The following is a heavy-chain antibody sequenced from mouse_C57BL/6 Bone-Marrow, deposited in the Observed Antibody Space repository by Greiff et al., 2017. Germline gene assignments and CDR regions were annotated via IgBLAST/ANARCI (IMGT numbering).Heavy chain of an antibody. CDR2: IYPGGGYT. CDR3: ARSGQGQDY. J-gene: IGHJ2*01. CDR1: GYTFTNYW. Sequence: QVQLKQSGAELVRPGTSVKMSCKASGYTFTNYWIGWAKQRPGHGLEWIGDIYPGGGYTNYNEKFKGKATLTADKAASTAYMQVSSLTSEDSAIYYCARSGQGQDYWGQGTTLTVSS. D-gene: IGHD3-3*01. V-gene: IGHV1-63*01.